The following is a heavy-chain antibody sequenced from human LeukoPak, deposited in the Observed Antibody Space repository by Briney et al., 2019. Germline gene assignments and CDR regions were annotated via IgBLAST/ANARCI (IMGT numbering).Heavy chain of an antibody. D-gene: IGHD3-16*01. CDR1: GGSINGYY. CDR2: IHSSGST. V-gene: IGHV4-59*01. Sequence: SETLSLTCTVSGGSINGYYWNWIRQPPGKGLEWIAYIHSSGSTHYNPSLKSRVTISIDTSKTQFSLNLTSLTAADTAVYYCARGTWSLYYFDYWGQGTLVTVSS. CDR3: ARGTWSLYYFDY. J-gene: IGHJ4*02.